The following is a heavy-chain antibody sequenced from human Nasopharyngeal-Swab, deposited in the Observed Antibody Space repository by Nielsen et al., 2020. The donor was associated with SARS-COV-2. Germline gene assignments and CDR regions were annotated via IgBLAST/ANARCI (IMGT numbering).Heavy chain of an antibody. CDR3: ARSYYDFWSGYYYAFDI. D-gene: IGHD3-3*01. CDR2: ISSNGGST. CDR1: GFTFSSYA. V-gene: IGHV3-64*01. Sequence: GESLKISCAASGFTFSSYAMHWVRQAPGKGLEYVSAISSNGGSTYYANSVKGRFTISRDNSNNTLYLQMGSLRAEDMAVYYCARSYYDFWSGYYYAFDIWGQGTMVTVSS. J-gene: IGHJ3*02.